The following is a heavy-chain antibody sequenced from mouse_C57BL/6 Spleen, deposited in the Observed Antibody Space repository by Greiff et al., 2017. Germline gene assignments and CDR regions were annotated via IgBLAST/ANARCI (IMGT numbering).Heavy chain of an antibody. CDR2: ISYDGSN. Sequence: EVKLVESGPGLVKPSQSLSLTCSVTGYSITSGYYWNWIRQFPGNKLEWMGYISYDGSNNYNPSLKNRISITRDTSKNQFFLKLNSVTTEDTATYYCARGAHGGAYWGQGTLVTVSA. J-gene: IGHJ3*01. V-gene: IGHV3-6*01. CDR3: ARGAHGGAY. CDR1: GYSITSGYY. D-gene: IGHD1-2*01.